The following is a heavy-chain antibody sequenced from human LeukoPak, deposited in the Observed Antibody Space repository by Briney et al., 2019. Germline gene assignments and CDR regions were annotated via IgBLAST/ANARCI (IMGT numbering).Heavy chain of an antibody. Sequence: ASVKVSCKASGYTFTGYCMHWVRQAPGQGLEWMGWINPNSGGTNYAQKFQGRVTMTRDTSISTAYMELSRLRSDDTAVYYCARVVVAATPYYYYYYYMDVWGKGTTVTVSS. CDR3: ARVVVAATPYYYYYYYMDV. V-gene: IGHV1-2*02. CDR1: GYTFTGYC. D-gene: IGHD2-15*01. CDR2: INPNSGGT. J-gene: IGHJ6*03.